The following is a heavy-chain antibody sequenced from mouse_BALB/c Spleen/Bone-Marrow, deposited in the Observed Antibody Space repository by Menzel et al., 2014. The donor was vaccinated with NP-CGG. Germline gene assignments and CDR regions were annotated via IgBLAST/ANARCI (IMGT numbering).Heavy chain of an antibody. V-gene: IGHV1-67*01. Sequence: VQVVESGPELVRPGGSVKISCKGSGYTFTDYAMHWVKQSHAKSLEWIGVISTYYGDASYNQKFKGKATMTVDKSSSTAYMELARLTSEDSAIYYCAREGGNFPWFAYWGQGTLVTVSA. CDR1: GYTFTDYA. J-gene: IGHJ3*01. CDR2: ISTYYGDA. D-gene: IGHD2-1*01. CDR3: AREGGNFPWFAY.